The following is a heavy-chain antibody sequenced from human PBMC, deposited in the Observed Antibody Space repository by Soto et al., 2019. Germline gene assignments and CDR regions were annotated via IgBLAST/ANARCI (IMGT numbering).Heavy chain of an antibody. Sequence: GESLKISCKGSGYSFNSYWISWVRQMPGKGLEWMGRIDPSDSYTNHSPSFQGHVTISADKSISTADRQWSNLKASDTAMYYCSRLRGYSGLDVWGQGTRVTVSS. CDR1: GYSFNSYW. J-gene: IGHJ6*02. CDR3: SRLRGYSGLDV. CDR2: IDPSDSYT. D-gene: IGHD5-12*01. V-gene: IGHV5-10-1*01.